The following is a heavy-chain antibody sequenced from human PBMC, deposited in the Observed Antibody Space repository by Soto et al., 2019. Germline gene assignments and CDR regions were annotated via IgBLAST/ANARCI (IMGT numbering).Heavy chain of an antibody. V-gene: IGHV6-1*01. CDR3: PRDLSVAAQRAYYFSGLDV. CDR1: GDSVTSNSAA. D-gene: IGHD6-19*01. Sequence: SQTLSLTCAISGDSVTSNSAAWNWIRQSPSRGLEWLGRTYYRSKWYNDYAVSVKSRITISPDTSKHQFSLQPNSVSPVYTAGHYFPRDLSVAAQRAYYFSGLDVWGQGTTVTVSS. CDR2: TYYRSKWYN. J-gene: IGHJ6*02.